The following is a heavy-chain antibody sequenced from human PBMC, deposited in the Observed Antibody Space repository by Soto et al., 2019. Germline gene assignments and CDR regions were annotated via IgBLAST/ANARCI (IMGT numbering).Heavy chain of an antibody. CDR1: GFTSSRYW. D-gene: IGHD2-15*01. Sequence: EVQLVESGGGLAQPGGSLRLSCAASGFTSSRYWMSWVRQAPGKGLEWVANIKKDGSEKYYADSVKGRFTISRHNAKNSMVIQMDSLRAEDAAVDYCASSSRWGQGTLVIVSA. CDR3: ASSSR. J-gene: IGHJ4*02. CDR2: IKKDGSEK. V-gene: IGHV3-7*01.